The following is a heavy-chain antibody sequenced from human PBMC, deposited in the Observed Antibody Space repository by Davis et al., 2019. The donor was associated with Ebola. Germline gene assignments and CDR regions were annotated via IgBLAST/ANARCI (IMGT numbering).Heavy chain of an antibody. Sequence: GESLKISCAASGFTFSSYGMHWVRQAPGKGLEWVAVISYDGSNKYYADSVKGRFTISRDNAKNSLYLQMNSLRAEDTALYYCAKVGIAGEFDYWGQGTLVTVSS. CDR3: AKVGIAGEFDY. J-gene: IGHJ4*02. CDR2: ISYDGSNK. CDR1: GFTFSSYG. D-gene: IGHD6-13*01. V-gene: IGHV3-30*18.